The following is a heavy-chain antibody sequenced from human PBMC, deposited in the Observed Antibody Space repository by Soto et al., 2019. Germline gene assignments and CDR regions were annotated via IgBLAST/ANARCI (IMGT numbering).Heavy chain of an antibody. CDR1: GGSISGRSYY. J-gene: IGHJ4*02. CDR3: ARGGKRVSMILGFDY. Sequence: QLQLQESGPGLVKPSETLSLTCTVSGGSISGRSYYWAWIRQPPGKGLEWIGSIYSSGTTYYNPSLKSRVSISAETSKSEFSLRLSSVTAADTALYYCARGGKRVSMILGFDYWGQGTLVTASS. V-gene: IGHV4-39*01. D-gene: IGHD3-22*01. CDR2: IYSSGTT.